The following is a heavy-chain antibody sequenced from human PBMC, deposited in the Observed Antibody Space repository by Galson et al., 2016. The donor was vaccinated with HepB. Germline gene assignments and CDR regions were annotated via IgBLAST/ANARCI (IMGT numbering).Heavy chain of an antibody. CDR2: IYSDGSKI. CDR1: GFTFSNYG. CDR3: ARAHSGVLPLED. D-gene: IGHD4-17*01. J-gene: IGHJ4*02. V-gene: IGHV3-33*01. Sequence: SLRLSCAASGFTFSNYGFHWARHTPAKGLEWVAFIYSDGSKIYYGNSVKGRFTISRDNSKHTVYLEMNSMRAEDTAVYYCARAHSGVLPLEDWGQGTLVTVS.